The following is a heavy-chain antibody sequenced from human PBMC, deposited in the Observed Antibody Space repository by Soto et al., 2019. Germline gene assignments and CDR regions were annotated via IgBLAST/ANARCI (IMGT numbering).Heavy chain of an antibody. D-gene: IGHD2-21*01. J-gene: IGHJ4*02. CDR3: ARVLHCGGDCYDY. V-gene: IGHV4-30-4*01. CDR2: IYYSGST. Sequence: QVQLQESGPGLVKPSQTLSLTCTVSGGSISSGDYYWSWIRQPPGKGLEWIGYIYYSGSTYYNPSLKSRVTVSVATSKNQFSLKLSSVTAADTAVYYCARVLHCGGDCYDYWGQGTLVTVSS. CDR1: GGSISSGDYY.